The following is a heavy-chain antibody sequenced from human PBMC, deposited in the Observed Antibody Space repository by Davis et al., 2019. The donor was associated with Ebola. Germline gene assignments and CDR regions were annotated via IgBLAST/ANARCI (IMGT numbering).Heavy chain of an antibody. CDR1: GGSVSSGSYY. D-gene: IGHD2-21*02. J-gene: IGHJ6*03. CDR2: IYHSGST. V-gene: IGHV4-61*01. CDR3: AREGDPHYYMDV. Sequence: SETLSLTCTVSGGSVSSGSYYWSWIRQPPGKGLEWIGYIYHSGSTNYNPSLKSRVTISGDTSKNQFSLDLRSVTAADTAVYYCAREGDPHYYMDVWGKGTTVTVAS.